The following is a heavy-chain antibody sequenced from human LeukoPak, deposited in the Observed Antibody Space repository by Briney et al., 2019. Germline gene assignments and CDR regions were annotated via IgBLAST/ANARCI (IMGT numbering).Heavy chain of an antibody. V-gene: IGHV4-59*01. CDR2: VHDSAGT. Sequence: SETLSLTCTVSGGSINKYYWSWIRQTPGKGLEWLGYVHDSAGTIYNPSLKSRVTISVDTSKNQFSLKLSSVTAADTAVYYCAKVGRFWSGYSYYFDYWGQGTLVTVSS. CDR1: GGSINKYY. J-gene: IGHJ4*02. D-gene: IGHD3-3*01. CDR3: AKVGRFWSGYSYYFDY.